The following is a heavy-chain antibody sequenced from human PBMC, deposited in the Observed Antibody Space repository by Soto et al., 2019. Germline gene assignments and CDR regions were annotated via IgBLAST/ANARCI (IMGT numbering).Heavy chain of an antibody. CDR2: ISYDGSNK. CDR1: GFTFSSYG. D-gene: IGHD3-10*01. J-gene: IGHJ6*02. CDR3: ASVLFYYFYGMDV. V-gene: IGHV3-30*03. Sequence: GGSLRLSCAASGFTFSSYGMHWVRQAPGKGLEWVAVISYDGSNKYYADSVKGRFTISRDNSKNTLYLQMNSLRAEDSAVYYWASVLFYYFYGMDVWGQGTTVTVSS.